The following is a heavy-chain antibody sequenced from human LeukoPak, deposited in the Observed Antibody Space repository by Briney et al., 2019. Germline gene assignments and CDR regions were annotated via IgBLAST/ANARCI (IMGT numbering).Heavy chain of an antibody. Sequence: ASVRVSSKTSGYTFTVDGISWVRQAPGEGVEWRGWISAYNGNTNYAQKLQGRVTMTTDTSTRTADMELRSLRSDDTAVYYCARDPPTYSYDSSGYPDYYYYGMDVWGQGTTVTVSS. J-gene: IGHJ6*02. V-gene: IGHV1-18*01. CDR2: ISAYNGNT. D-gene: IGHD3-22*01. CDR1: GYTFTVDG. CDR3: ARDPPTYSYDSSGYPDYYYYGMDV.